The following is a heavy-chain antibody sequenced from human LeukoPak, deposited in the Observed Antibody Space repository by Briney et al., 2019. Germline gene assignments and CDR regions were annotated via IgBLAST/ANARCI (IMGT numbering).Heavy chain of an antibody. J-gene: IGHJ4*02. V-gene: IGHV3-7*01. CDR2: IKQDGSEK. Sequence: GGSLRLSCAASGFTFSRYWMSWVRRAPGKGLEWVANIKQDGSEKYYVDSVKGRFTISRDNTKNSLYLQMNSLRTEDTAVYYCASKWYCGGDCYYQIDYWGQGNLVTVSS. D-gene: IGHD2-21*02. CDR3: ASKWYCGGDCYYQIDY. CDR1: GFTFSRYW.